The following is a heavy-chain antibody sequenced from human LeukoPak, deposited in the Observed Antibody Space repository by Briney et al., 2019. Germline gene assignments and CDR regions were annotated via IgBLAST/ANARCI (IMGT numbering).Heavy chain of an antibody. V-gene: IGHV3-30*18. CDR1: GFTFSSYG. CDR2: ISYDGSNK. Sequence: GRSLRLSCVASGFTFSSYGMHWVRQAPGKGLEWVAVISYDGSNKYYADSVKGRFTISRDNSKNTLYLQMNSLRAEDTAVYYCAKEGGDEDGDYGGWYFDLWGRGTLVTVSS. D-gene: IGHD4-17*01. J-gene: IGHJ2*01. CDR3: AKEGGDEDGDYGGWYFDL.